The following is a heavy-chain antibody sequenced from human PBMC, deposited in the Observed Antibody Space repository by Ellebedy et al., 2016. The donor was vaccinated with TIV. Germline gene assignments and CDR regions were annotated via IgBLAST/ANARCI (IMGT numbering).Heavy chain of an antibody. CDR2: IANDGRNK. D-gene: IGHD2-21*01. CDR1: GFLFNQYG. J-gene: IGHJ5*01. V-gene: IGHV3-30*18. Sequence: GGSLRLXCAASGFLFNQYGIHWVRQAPGKGLEWVAVIANDGRNKYYGDSVKGRFTISRDNSKNTLYLQMNSLKVEDTAVYYCANMAWGNEDYSVDSWGQGTLVTVSS. CDR3: ANMAWGNEDYSVDS.